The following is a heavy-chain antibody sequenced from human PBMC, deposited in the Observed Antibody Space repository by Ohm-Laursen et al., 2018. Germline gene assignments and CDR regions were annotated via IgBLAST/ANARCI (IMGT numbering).Heavy chain of an antibody. CDR2: IKQDGSEK. D-gene: IGHD3-10*01. CDR1: GFTFSSYW. Sequence: SLRLSCTASGFTFSSYWMSWVRQAPGKGLEWVANIKQDGSEKYYVDSVKGRFTISRDNSKNTLYLQMNSLRAEDTAVYYCARSSMVRGVIRVPYYYGMDIWGQGTTVTVSS. J-gene: IGHJ6*02. CDR3: ARSSMVRGVIRVPYYYGMDI. V-gene: IGHV3-7*01.